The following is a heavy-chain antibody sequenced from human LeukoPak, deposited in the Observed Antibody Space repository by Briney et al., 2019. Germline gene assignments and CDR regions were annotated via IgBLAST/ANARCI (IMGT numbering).Heavy chain of an antibody. CDR1: GFTFSSYA. D-gene: IGHD3-16*02. J-gene: IGHJ4*02. CDR2: ISYDGSNK. CDR3: ARDPDDYVWGSYRYSRRLDY. Sequence: GRSLRLSWAASGFTFSSYAMHWVRQAPDKGLEWVAVISYDGSNKYYADSVKGRFTISRDNSKNTLYLQMNSLRAEDTAVYYCARDPDDYVWGSYRYSRRLDYWGQGTLVTVSS. V-gene: IGHV3-30-3*01.